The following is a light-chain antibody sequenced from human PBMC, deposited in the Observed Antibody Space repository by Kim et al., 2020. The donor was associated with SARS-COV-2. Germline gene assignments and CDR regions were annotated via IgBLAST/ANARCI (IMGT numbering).Light chain of an antibody. CDR3: QHYDSYPWT. Sequence: ASAGDRVTITCRASQGIGTWLAWYQQKPGKAPKLLIYKTSSLETGVPSRFSGSGSGTEFTLTISSLQPDDFATYYCQHYDSYPWTFGQGTKVDIK. CDR1: QGIGTW. CDR2: KTS. J-gene: IGKJ1*01. V-gene: IGKV1-5*03.